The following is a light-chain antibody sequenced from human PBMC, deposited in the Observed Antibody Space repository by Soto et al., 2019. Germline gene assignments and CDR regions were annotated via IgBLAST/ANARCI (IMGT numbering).Light chain of an antibody. J-gene: IGLJ1*01. CDR1: TSNIGSNP. CDR3: AAWDNSLNSDV. Sequence: QSVLTQPPSASGTPGQRVTISCSGGTSNIGSNPVNWYQQLPGTAPKLLIYNNDQRPSGVPDRFSGSKSGTSASLAISGLQSEGEADYYCAAWDNSLNSDVFGTGTKLTVL. V-gene: IGLV1-44*01. CDR2: NND.